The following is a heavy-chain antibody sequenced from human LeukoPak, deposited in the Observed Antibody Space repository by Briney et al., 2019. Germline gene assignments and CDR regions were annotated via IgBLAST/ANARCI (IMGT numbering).Heavy chain of an antibody. D-gene: IGHD3-22*01. CDR3: TTEDYYDSSGYYELPDRDGY. CDR2: ISYDGSNK. Sequence: GGSLRLSCAASGFTFSSYAMHWVRQAPGKGLEWVAVISYDGSNKYYADSVKGRFTISRDNSKNTLYLQMNSLKTEDTAVYYCTTEDYYDSSGYYELPDRDGYWGQGTLVTVSS. V-gene: IGHV3-30-3*01. J-gene: IGHJ4*02. CDR1: GFTFSSYA.